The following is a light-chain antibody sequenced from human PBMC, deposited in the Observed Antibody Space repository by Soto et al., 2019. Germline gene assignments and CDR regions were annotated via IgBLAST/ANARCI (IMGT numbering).Light chain of an antibody. J-gene: IGLJ1*01. V-gene: IGLV2-14*01. CDR3: ASYTTSSTYV. Sequence: QSVLTQPASVSGSPGQSIAISCTGTSSDVGGYSYVSWYQQQPGKAPKLVISDVSNRPSGVSDSFSGSKSGNTASLTISGLQTEDEADYYCASYTTSSTYVFGTGTKVTVL. CDR1: SSDVGGYSY. CDR2: DVS.